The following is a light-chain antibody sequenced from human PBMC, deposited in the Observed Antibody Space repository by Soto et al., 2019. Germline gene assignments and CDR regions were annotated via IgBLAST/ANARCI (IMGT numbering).Light chain of an antibody. CDR1: QSVSSNY. J-gene: IGKJ1*01. CDR2: GAT. CDR3: EQYGKSPRP. V-gene: IGKV3-20*01. Sequence: EIVLTQSPDTLSLSPGERATLSCRASQSVSSNYFAWYQQKPAQAPRLLISGATSRATGIPDRFSGSGSGTDFTHTISRLEPEEFAVYYREQYGKSPRPFGEGPRVEIK.